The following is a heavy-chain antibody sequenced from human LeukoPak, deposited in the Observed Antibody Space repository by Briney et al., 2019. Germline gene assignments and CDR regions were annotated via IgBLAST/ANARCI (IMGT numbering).Heavy chain of an antibody. V-gene: IGHV1-18*01. D-gene: IGHD4-17*01. CDR1: GYTFTNFG. CDR3: ARDRDYGDYNTQDLFVY. CDR2: ISAYNGNT. Sequence: ASVKVSCKASGYTFTNFGISWVRQAPGQGLEWMGWISAYNGNTNYAQRLQGRVTMTTDTSTSTAYMELRSLRSDDTAVYYCARDRDYGDYNTQDLFVYWGQGTLITVSS. J-gene: IGHJ4*02.